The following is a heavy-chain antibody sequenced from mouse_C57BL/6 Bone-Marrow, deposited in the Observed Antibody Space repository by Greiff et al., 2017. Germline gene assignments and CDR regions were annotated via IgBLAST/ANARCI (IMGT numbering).Heavy chain of an antibody. D-gene: IGHD1-1*01. Sequence: QVQLQQSGAELVRPGSSVKLSCKASGYTFTSYWMHWVKQRPIQGLEWIGNIDPSDSETHYNQKFKDKATLTVDKSSSTAYMQLSSLTSEDSAVYYCARRGTVVDYLYFDVWGTGTTVTVSS. J-gene: IGHJ1*03. CDR1: GYTFTSYW. CDR3: ARRGTVVDYLYFDV. V-gene: IGHV1-52*01. CDR2: IDPSDSET.